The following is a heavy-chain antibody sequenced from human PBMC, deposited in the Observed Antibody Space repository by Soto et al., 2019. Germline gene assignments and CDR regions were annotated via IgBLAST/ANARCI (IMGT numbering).Heavy chain of an antibody. V-gene: IGHV1-18*01. J-gene: IGHJ5*02. CDR3: ARGASPYLLLWFGGTRPSTPNWFDP. CDR2: ISAYNGNT. Sequence: GASVKVSCKASGYTFTSYGISWVRQAPGQGLEWMGWISAYNGNTNYAQKLQGRVTMTTDTSKNQFSLQLNSVTPEDTAVYYCARGASPYLLLWFGGTRPSTPNWFDPWGQGTLVTVSS. CDR1: GYTFTSYG. D-gene: IGHD3-10*01.